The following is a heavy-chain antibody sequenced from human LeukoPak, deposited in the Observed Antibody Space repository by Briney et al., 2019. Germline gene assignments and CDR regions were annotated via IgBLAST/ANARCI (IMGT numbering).Heavy chain of an antibody. J-gene: IGHJ5*02. CDR1: GFTFSRYW. D-gene: IGHD4/OR15-4a*01. Sequence: PGGSLRLSCAASGFTFSRYWMHWVRHAPGKGLMWVSRINSDGSATTYADFVKGRFTISRDNAKNTVYLQMNSLRVDDTAIYYCERDYGAWGQGTLVTVST. CDR2: INSDGSAT. CDR3: ERDYGA. V-gene: IGHV3-74*03.